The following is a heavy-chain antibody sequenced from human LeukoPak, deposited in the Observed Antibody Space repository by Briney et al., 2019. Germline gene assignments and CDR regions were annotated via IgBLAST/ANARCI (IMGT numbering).Heavy chain of an antibody. V-gene: IGHV3-21*01. J-gene: IGHJ4*02. CDR1: GFTFSSYS. D-gene: IGHD2-2*01. CDR3: ARVDQGDIVVVPAAIDY. CDR2: ISSSSSYI. Sequence: GGSLRLSCAASGFTFSSYSMNWVRQAPGKGLEWVSSISSSSSYIYYADPVKGRFTISRDNAKNSLYLQMNSLRAEDTAVYYCARVDQGDIVVVPAAIDYWGQGTLVTVSS.